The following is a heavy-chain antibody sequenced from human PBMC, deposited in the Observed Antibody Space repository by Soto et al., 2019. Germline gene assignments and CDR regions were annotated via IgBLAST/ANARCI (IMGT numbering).Heavy chain of an antibody. V-gene: IGHV4-34*01. D-gene: IGHD2-2*01. CDR1: GGSFSGYY. CDR3: ARGGNDIVVVPAAIFVYYGMDV. J-gene: IGHJ6*02. CDR2: INHSGST. Sequence: PSETLSLTCAVYGGSFSGYYWSWIRQPPGKGLEWIGEINHSGSTNYNPSLKSRVTISVDTSKNQFSLKLSSVTAADTAVYYCARGGNDIVVVPAAIFVYYGMDVWGQGTTVTVSS.